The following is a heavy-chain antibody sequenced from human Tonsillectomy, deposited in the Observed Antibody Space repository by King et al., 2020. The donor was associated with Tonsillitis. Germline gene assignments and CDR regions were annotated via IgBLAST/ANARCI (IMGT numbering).Heavy chain of an antibody. V-gene: IGHV1-69*09. CDR1: GGTFNNYV. D-gene: IGHD2-2*01. J-gene: IGHJ6*03. Sequence: QLVQSGAEVKKPGSSVKVSCKASGGTFNNYVISWVRQAPGQGLEWMGRIIPILGIANYAQKFQDRVTITADTSTSTADMGLSSLRSEDTSVYYCARGPPFPTPISAGTYQFYYMDVWGKGTTVTVS. CDR2: IIPILGIA. CDR3: ARGPPFPTPISAGTYQFYYMDV.